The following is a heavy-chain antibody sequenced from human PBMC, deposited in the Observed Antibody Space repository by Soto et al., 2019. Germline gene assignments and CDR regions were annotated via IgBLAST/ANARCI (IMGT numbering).Heavy chain of an antibody. CDR3: AKMPTLWLVLVPAAMPNFDY. V-gene: IGHV3-23*01. CDR1: GFAFSSYA. Sequence: GGSLRLSCAASGFAFSSYAMSWVRQAPGKGLEWVSAISGSGGSTYYADSVKGRFTISRDNSKNTLYLQMNSLRAEDTAVYYCAKMPTLWLVLVPAAMPNFDYWGQGTLVTVSS. CDR2: ISGSGGST. D-gene: IGHD2-2*01. J-gene: IGHJ4*02.